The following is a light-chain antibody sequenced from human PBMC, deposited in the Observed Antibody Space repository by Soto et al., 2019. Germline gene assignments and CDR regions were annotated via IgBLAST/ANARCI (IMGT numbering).Light chain of an antibody. CDR1: QSVGRW. CDR3: QEYTSWT. V-gene: IGKV1-5*01. Sequence: DIEMTQSPSTLSASVGDTVTITCRASQSVGRWLAWYQQTPGKAPKLLIYDASSLESGVPSRFSGSGSGTEFTLNISSLQPDDFATYYCQEYTSWTFGPGTKVDLK. J-gene: IGKJ3*01. CDR2: DAS.